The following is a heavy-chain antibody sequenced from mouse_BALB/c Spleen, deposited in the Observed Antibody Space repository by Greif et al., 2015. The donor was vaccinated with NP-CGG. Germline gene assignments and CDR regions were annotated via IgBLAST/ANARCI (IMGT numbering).Heavy chain of an antibody. J-gene: IGHJ1*01. CDR3: ARGNYYWYFDV. CDR2: INPYNDGT. Sequence: VQLQQSGPELVKPGASVKMSCKASGYTFTSYVMHWVKQKPGQGLEWIGYINPYNDGTKYNEKFKGKATLTSDKSSSTAYMEPSSLTSEDSAVYYCARGNYYWYFDVWGAGTTVTVSS. V-gene: IGHV1-14*01. CDR1: GYTFTSYV.